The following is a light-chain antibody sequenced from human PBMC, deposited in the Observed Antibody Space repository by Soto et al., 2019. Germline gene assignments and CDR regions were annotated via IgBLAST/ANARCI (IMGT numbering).Light chain of an antibody. CDR1: QSFSSSY. J-gene: IGKJ5*01. CDR3: RQYGTSIT. Sequence: EIVLTQSPGTLSLSPGERATLSCRASQSFSSSYLAWYQQKPGQAPRLLIYGASSRATGIPDRFSGSGSGTDFTLTISRLEPGDFAVYYCRQYGTSITFGQGTRLEI. V-gene: IGKV3-20*01. CDR2: GAS.